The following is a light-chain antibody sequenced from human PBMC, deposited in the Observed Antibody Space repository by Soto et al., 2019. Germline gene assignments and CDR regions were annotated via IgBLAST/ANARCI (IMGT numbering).Light chain of an antibody. CDR2: DAS. V-gene: IGKV1-33*01. J-gene: IGKJ5*01. CDR1: QDINIY. CDR3: QQYDILPIT. Sequence: DIQMTPSPSSLFASVGDRVTITCQATQDINIYLNWYQQKPGKAPNLLIYDASNLEIGVPSRFSGSGSGTHFTFTISSLQTEDIGTYYCQQYDILPITFGRGTRREIK.